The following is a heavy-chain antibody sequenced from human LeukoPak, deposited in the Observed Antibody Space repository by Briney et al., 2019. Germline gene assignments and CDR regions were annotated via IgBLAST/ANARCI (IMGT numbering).Heavy chain of an antibody. Sequence: PSETLSLTCTVSGGSISSYYWSWIRQPPGKGLEWIGYIYYSGSTNYNPSLKSRVTISVDTSKNQFSLKLSSVTAADTAVYYCARSGYSSGMARLDSWGQGPLVTVSS. D-gene: IGHD6-19*01. V-gene: IGHV4-59*01. CDR3: ARSGYSSGMARLDS. CDR1: GGSISSYY. CDR2: IYYSGST. J-gene: IGHJ4*02.